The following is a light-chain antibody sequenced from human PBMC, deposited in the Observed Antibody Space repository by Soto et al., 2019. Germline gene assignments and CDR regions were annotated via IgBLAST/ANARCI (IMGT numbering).Light chain of an antibody. CDR1: QSISSY. CDR3: QQSDKSPPT. J-gene: IGKJ1*01. Sequence: DIQMTQSPSSLSASVGDRVTITCRASQSISSYLNWYQQKPGQAPKLLIYVASSLQSGVPSRFSGSGSGTDFTLTTSSLQPEDFATYYCQQSDKSPPTFGQGTKVDIK. CDR2: VAS. V-gene: IGKV1-39*01.